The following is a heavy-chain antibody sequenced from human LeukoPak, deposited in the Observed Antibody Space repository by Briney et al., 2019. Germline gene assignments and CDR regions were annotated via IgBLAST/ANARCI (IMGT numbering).Heavy chain of an antibody. CDR3: VRDLRGYYDSSGEPGPFDR. D-gene: IGHD3-22*01. J-gene: IGHJ5*02. CDR1: GYTFTSSG. CDR2: ISGYNGKT. V-gene: IGHV1-18*01. Sequence: ASVKVSCKASGYTFTSSGISWVRQAPGQGLEWMGWISGYNGKTNYAQKVQGRVTMITDTSTSTAYMELRSLRYDDTAMYYCVRDLRGYYDSSGEPGPFDRWGQGTLVSVSS.